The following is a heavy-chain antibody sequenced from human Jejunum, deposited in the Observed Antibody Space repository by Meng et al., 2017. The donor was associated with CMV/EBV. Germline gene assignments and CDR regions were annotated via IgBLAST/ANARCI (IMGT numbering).Heavy chain of an antibody. J-gene: IGHJ4*02. CDR2: IYGGGST. Sequence: VRLVESGGGLVQPGGSLRLSCAASGFTVSNSYMSWVRQAPGKGLEWVSAIYGGGSTYYADSVKGRFTISRDSSKNTLYLQMNSLRAEDTAVYYCAREGTTLVTYDYWGQGTLVTVSS. D-gene: IGHD5-18*01. CDR3: AREGTTLVTYDY. CDR1: GFTVSNSY. V-gene: IGHV3-66*01.